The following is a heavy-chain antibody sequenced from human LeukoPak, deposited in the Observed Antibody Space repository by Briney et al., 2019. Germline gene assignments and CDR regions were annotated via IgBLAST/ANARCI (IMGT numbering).Heavy chain of an antibody. CDR2: INSDESST. V-gene: IGHV3-74*01. D-gene: IGHD3-22*01. J-gene: IGHJ4*02. Sequence: GGSLRLSCAASGFTFSSYWMHWVRQAPGKGLVWVSRINSDESSTRYADSVKGRSTISRDNAKNTLYLQMNSLRAEDTAVYYCARDPLYYYDSSGYYADYWGQGTLVTVSS. CDR3: ARDPLYYYDSSGYYADY. CDR1: GFTFSSYW.